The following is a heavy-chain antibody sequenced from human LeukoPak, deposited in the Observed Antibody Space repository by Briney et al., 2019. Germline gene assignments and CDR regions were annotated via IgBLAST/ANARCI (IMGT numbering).Heavy chain of an antibody. CDR3: ARSPSPLDWGLWYFDL. V-gene: IGHV4-34*01. Sequence: SETLSLTCTVYGGSFSGYYWSWIRQPPGKGLEWIGEINHSGSTNYNPSLKSRVTISVDTSKNQFSLKLSSVTAADTAVYYCARSPSPLDWGLWYFDLWGRGTLVTVSS. CDR1: GGSFSGYY. CDR2: INHSGST. J-gene: IGHJ2*01. D-gene: IGHD7-27*01.